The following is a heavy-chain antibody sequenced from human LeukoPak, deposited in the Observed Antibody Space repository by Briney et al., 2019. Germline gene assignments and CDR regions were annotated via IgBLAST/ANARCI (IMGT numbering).Heavy chain of an antibody. Sequence: SQTLSLTCAISGDSVSYNVAAWNWIRQSPSRGLKWLGRTLYRSQWYNDYAESVKSRITINPDTSKNQFTLQLKSVTPEDTAVYYCVACRDNSRYSETFGFWGQGTTVTVSS. CDR1: GDSVSYNVAA. CDR2: TLYRSQWYN. D-gene: IGHD2-15*01. V-gene: IGHV6-1*01. CDR3: VACRDNSRYSETFGF. J-gene: IGHJ3*01.